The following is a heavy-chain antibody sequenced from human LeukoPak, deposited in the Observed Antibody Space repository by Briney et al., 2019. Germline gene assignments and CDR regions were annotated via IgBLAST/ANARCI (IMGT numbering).Heavy chain of an antibody. CDR2: IYYSGRT. Sequence: KSSETLSLTCTVSGGSISGYYWSWIRQPPGKGLEWIGYIYYSGRTNYNPSLKSRVTLSVDTSKNQVSLKLDSVTAADTALYYCARDKRTWLQPWSNFEYWGLGSLVTVSS. V-gene: IGHV4-59*01. J-gene: IGHJ4*02. CDR1: GGSISGYY. CDR3: ARDKRTWLQPWSNFEY. D-gene: IGHD5-24*01.